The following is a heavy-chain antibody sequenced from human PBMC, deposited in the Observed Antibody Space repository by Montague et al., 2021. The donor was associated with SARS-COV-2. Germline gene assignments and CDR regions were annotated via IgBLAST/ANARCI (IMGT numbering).Heavy chain of an antibody. V-gene: IGHV4-39*01. CDR3: ARQGGDIVVVIAIRGPYYFDY. CDR1: GGSISSSSYY. J-gene: IGHJ4*02. Sequence: SETLSLTCTVSGGSISSSSYYWGWIRQPPGKGLEWIGTIYYGRSTYYNTSLKSRVTISVDTSKNQFSLKLSSVTAADTAVYYCARQGGDIVVVIAIRGPYYFDYWGQGTLVTVSS. CDR2: IYYGRST. D-gene: IGHD2-21*01.